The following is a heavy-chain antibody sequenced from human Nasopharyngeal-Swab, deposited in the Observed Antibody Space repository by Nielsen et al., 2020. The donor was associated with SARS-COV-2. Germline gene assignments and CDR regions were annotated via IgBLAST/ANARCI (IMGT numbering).Heavy chain of an antibody. D-gene: IGHD3-10*01. CDR3: AKDRYYGSGSYPDF. Sequence: GESLNISCAASGFTFSRYAMSWVRQAPGKGLEWVSVIYSGGSSTYYADSVKGRFTISRDNSKNTLYLQMNSLRAEDTAVYYCAKDRYYGSGSYPDFWGQGTLVTVSS. J-gene: IGHJ4*02. CDR1: GFTFSRYA. V-gene: IGHV3-23*03. CDR2: IYSGGSST.